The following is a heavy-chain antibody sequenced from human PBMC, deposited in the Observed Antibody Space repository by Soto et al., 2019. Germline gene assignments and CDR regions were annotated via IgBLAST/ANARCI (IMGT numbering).Heavy chain of an antibody. V-gene: IGHV4-59*01. CDR1: GGSISSYY. D-gene: IGHD2-2*01. CDR2: IYYSGST. J-gene: IGHJ6*03. CDR3: ARSGPAATVYYYYYYMDV. Sequence: QVQLQESGPGLVKPSETLSITCTVSGGSISSYYWSWIRQPPGKGLEWIGYIYYSGSTNYNPSLKSRVTISVDTSKNQFSLKLSSVTAADTAVYYCARSGPAATVYYYYYYMDVWGKGTTVTVSS.